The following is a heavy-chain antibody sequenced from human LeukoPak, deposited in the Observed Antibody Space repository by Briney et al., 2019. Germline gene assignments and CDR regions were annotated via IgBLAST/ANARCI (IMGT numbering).Heavy chain of an antibody. CDR2: ISGGGGTT. Sequence: GGSLRLSCAASGFTFDGYAMSWVRQAPGKGPEWVSTISGGGGTTYYADSVKGRFTISRDNSKSTLYLQMNSLRAEDTAIYYCAKDQFMYYYDSSGSRSWFDPWGQGTLVTVSS. V-gene: IGHV3-23*01. CDR1: GFTFDGYA. J-gene: IGHJ5*02. D-gene: IGHD3-22*01. CDR3: AKDQFMYYYDSSGSRSWFDP.